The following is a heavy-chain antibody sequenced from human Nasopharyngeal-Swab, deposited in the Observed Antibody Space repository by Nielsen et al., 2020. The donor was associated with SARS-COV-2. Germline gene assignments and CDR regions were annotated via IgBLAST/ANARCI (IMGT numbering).Heavy chain of an antibody. CDR3: ARQRNHVFDI. CDR2: ICSGGTT. V-gene: IGHV4-39*01. J-gene: IGHJ3*02. Sequence: RQAPGKGLGGFGSICSGGTTYYNASLKRRVSISVNTPKSQFSLKLPFVTAADTAMYYCARQRNHVFDIWGQGTMVTVSS.